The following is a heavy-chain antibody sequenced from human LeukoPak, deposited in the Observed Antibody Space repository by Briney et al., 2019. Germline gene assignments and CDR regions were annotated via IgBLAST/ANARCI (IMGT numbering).Heavy chain of an antibody. CDR1: GYTFTGYY. CDR3: ARDRFTMVRGVIIGPPYNWFDP. Sequence: GASVKVSYKASGYTFTGYYMHWVRQAPGQGLEWMGWINPNSGGTNYAQKFQGRVTMTRDTSISTAYMELSRLRSDDTAVYYCARDRFTMVRGVIIGPPYNWFDPWGQGTLVTVSS. J-gene: IGHJ5*02. V-gene: IGHV1-2*02. CDR2: INPNSGGT. D-gene: IGHD3-10*01.